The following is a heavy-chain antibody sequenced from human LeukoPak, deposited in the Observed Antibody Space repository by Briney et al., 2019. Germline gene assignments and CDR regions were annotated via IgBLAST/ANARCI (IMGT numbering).Heavy chain of an antibody. CDR2: INPSGGST. J-gene: IGHJ4*02. Sequence: ASVKVSCKASGYTFTSYYMHWVRQAPGQGLEWMGIINPSGGSTSYAQKFQGRVTMTRDMSTSTVYMELSSLRSEDTAVYYCARDLGESYDFWSGYGDYWDQGTLVTVSS. CDR3: ARDLGESYDFWSGYGDY. V-gene: IGHV1-46*01. CDR1: GYTFTSYY. D-gene: IGHD3-3*01.